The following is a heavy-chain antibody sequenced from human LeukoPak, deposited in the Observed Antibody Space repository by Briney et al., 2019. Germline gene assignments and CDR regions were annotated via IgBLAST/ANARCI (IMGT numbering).Heavy chain of an antibody. CDR1: GGSISSSSYH. CDR3: AREPGGYFDY. CDR2: IYYSGST. Sequence: SETLSLTCTVSGGSISSSSYHWGWIRQPPGKGLEWIGSIYYSGSTNYNPSLKSRVTISVDTSKNQFSLKLSSVTAADTAVYYCAREPGGYFDYWGQGTLVTVSS. V-gene: IGHV4-39*07. D-gene: IGHD3-10*01. J-gene: IGHJ4*02.